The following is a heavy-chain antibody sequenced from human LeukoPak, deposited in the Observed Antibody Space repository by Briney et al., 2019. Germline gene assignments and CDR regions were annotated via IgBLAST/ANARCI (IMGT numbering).Heavy chain of an antibody. Sequence: ASVKVSCKASGYTFTSYYMHSVRQAPGQGHEWMGIINPSGGSTSYAQKFQGRVTMTRDTFTSTVYMELSSLRSEDTAVYYCARGSYGSGSYLVKDGDYWGQGTLVTVSS. CDR1: GYTFTSYY. CDR2: INPSGGST. J-gene: IGHJ4*02. D-gene: IGHD3-10*01. V-gene: IGHV1-46*01. CDR3: ARGSYGSGSYLVKDGDY.